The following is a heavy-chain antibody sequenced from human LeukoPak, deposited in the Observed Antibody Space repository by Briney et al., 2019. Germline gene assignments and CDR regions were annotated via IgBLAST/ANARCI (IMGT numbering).Heavy chain of an antibody. V-gene: IGHV1-8*01. CDR1: GYTFTSYD. D-gene: IGHD5-24*01. CDR2: MNPNSGDT. CDR3: ARGEMATIDDY. Sequence: ASVKVSCKASGYTFTSYDINWVRQATGQGLEWMGWMNPNSGDTGYAQKFQGRVTMTRNTSVSTAYMELSSLRSDDTAVYYCARGEMATIDDYWGQGTLVTVSS. J-gene: IGHJ4*02.